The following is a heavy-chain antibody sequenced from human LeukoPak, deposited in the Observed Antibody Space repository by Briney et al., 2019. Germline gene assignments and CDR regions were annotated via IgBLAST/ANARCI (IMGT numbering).Heavy chain of an antibody. J-gene: IGHJ6*02. Sequence: SQTLSLTRTVSGGSINSGNNYWSWLRQHPGKGLEWIGYISNSGSTNYNPSLKSRVTISVDTSKNQFSLKLSSVTAADTAVYYCARDRVSMDVWGQGTTVTVSS. V-gene: IGHV4-31*03. CDR3: ARDRVSMDV. CDR2: ISNSGST. D-gene: IGHD3-10*01. CDR1: GGSINSGNNY.